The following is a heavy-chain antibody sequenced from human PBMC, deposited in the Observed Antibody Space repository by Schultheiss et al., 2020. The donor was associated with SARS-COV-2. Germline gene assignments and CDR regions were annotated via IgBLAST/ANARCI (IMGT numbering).Heavy chain of an antibody. Sequence: SFKASGGTFSSYAISWVRQAPGQGLEWMGGIIPIFGTANYAQKFQGRVTITADESMSTAYMELSSLRSEDTAVYYCARVLRYYDFWSGYYLRPAEVGYYYYYGMDVWGQGTTVTVSS. CDR1: GGTFSSYA. J-gene: IGHJ6*02. CDR2: IIPIFGTA. V-gene: IGHV1-69*01. D-gene: IGHD3-3*01. CDR3: ARVLRYYDFWSGYYLRPAEVGYYYYYGMDV.